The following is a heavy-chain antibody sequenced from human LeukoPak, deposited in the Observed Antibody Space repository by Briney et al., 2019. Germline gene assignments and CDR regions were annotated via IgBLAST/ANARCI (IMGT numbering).Heavy chain of an antibody. Sequence: QPGGSLNLSCVASGFTFSSYAMSWVRQAPGKGLEWVSAMSVSGGSTYYADSVKGRFTISRDNSKNTLYLQTNSLRAEDTAVYYCAKVRSGLTGSFDYWGQGTLVTVSS. CDR2: MSVSGGST. V-gene: IGHV3-23*01. CDR3: AKVRSGLTGSFDY. CDR1: GFTFSSYA. D-gene: IGHD3-9*01. J-gene: IGHJ4*02.